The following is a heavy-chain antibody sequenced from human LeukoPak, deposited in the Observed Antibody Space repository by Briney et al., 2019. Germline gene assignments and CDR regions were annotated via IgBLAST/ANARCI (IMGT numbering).Heavy chain of an antibody. CDR3: AREDCSSTSCYEGMDYHYYHGMDV. CDR2: IIPIFGTA. J-gene: IGHJ6*04. Sequence: SVKVSSKASGGTFSSYAISWVRQPPGQGLEWMGRIIPIFGTANYAQKFQGRVTITPDESTSTAYMELSSLRSEDTAVYYCAREDCSSTSCYEGMDYHYYHGMDVWGKGTTVTVSS. V-gene: IGHV1-69*13. D-gene: IGHD2-2*01. CDR1: GGTFSSYA.